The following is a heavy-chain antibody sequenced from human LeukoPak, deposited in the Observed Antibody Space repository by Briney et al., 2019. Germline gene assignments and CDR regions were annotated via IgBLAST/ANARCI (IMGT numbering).Heavy chain of an antibody. CDR3: ARGVRGFWSGYYKLDY. CDR1: GGSFSGYY. D-gene: IGHD3-3*01. J-gene: IGHJ4*02. V-gene: IGHV4-34*01. Sequence: PSETLSLTCAAYGGSFSGYYWSWIRQPPGKGLEWIGEINHSGSTNYNPSLKSRVTISVDTSKNQFSLKLSSVTAADTAVYYCARGVRGFWSGYYKLDYWGQGTLVTVSS. CDR2: INHSGST.